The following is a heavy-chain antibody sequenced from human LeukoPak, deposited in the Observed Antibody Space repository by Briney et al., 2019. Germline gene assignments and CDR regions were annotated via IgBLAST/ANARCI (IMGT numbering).Heavy chain of an antibody. V-gene: IGHV3-21*01. Sequence: GGSLRLSCAASGFTFSSYSMNWVRQAPGKGLEWVSSISSSSSYIYYADSVKGRFTISRDNAKNSLYLQMNSLRAEDTAVYYCAREPTYYYDSSGYRDYWGQGTLVTVSS. D-gene: IGHD3-22*01. CDR2: ISSSSSYI. CDR3: AREPTYYYDSSGYRDY. J-gene: IGHJ4*02. CDR1: GFTFSSYS.